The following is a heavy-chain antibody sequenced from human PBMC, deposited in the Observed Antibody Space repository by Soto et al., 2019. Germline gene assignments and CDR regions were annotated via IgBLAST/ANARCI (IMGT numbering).Heavy chain of an antibody. J-gene: IGHJ4*02. Sequence: SVKVSCKASGGTFSSYTISWVRQAPGQGLEWMGRIIPILGIANYAQKFQGRVTITADKFTSTAYMELSSLRSEDTAVYYCARDGKAGQTHYYDSSGYFDYWGQGTLVTVSS. CDR2: IIPILGIA. D-gene: IGHD3-22*01. CDR1: GGTFSSYT. CDR3: ARDGKAGQTHYYDSSGYFDY. V-gene: IGHV1-69*04.